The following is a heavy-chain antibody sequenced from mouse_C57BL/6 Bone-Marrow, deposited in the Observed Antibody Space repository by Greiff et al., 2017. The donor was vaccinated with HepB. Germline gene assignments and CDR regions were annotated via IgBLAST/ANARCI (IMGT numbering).Heavy chain of an antibody. Sequence: EVQLVESEGGLVQPGSSMKLSCTASGFTFSDYYMAWVRQVPEKGLEWVANINYDGSSTYYLDSLKSRFIISRDNAKNILYLQMSSLKSEDTATYYCARWVLRLYYFDYWGQGTTLTVSS. CDR3: ARWVLRLYYFDY. D-gene: IGHD1-2*01. J-gene: IGHJ2*01. V-gene: IGHV5-16*01. CDR2: INYDGSST. CDR1: GFTFSDYY.